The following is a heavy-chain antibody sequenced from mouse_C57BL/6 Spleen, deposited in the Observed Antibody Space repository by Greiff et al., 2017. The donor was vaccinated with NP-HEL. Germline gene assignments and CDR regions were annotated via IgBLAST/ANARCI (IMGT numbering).Heavy chain of an antibody. CDR1: GFTFSSYA. V-gene: IGHV5-4*01. Sequence: EVKLVESGGGLVKPGGSLKLSCAASGFTFSSYAMSWVRQTPEKRLEWVATISDGGSYTYYPDNVKGRFTISRDNAKNNLYLQMSHLTSEDTAMYYCARDVVAYYYAMDYWGQGTSVTVSS. D-gene: IGHD1-1*01. J-gene: IGHJ4*01. CDR3: ARDVVAYYYAMDY. CDR2: ISDGGSYT.